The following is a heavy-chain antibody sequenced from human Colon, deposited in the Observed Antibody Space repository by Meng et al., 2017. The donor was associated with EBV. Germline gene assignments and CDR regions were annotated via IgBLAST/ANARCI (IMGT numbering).Heavy chain of an antibody. D-gene: IGHD1/OR15-1a*01. CDR3: ARDYGTSRPFEY. CDR2: TYYRSKANN. CDR1: WAVASSTVAA. Sequence: RGKRSTIPSYSVCLQWAVASSTVAAWNLIRQSRSRGLDWLGRTYYRSKANNDYAVLVKGRIAINPDTSKNQFFLQLNSVTPEATAVYYCARDYGTSRPFEYWGQGILVTGSS. J-gene: IGHJ4*02. V-gene: IGHV6-1*01.